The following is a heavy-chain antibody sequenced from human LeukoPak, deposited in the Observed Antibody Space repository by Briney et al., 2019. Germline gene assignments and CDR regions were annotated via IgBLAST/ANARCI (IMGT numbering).Heavy chain of an antibody. J-gene: IGHJ4*02. Sequence: GGSLRLSCAASGSTFSSYAMSWVRQAPGKGLEWVSAISGSGGSTYYADSVKGRFTISRDNSKNTLYLQMNSLRAEDTAVYYCAQDRGLRITMISGWGQGTLVTVSS. CDR1: GSTFSSYA. CDR2: ISGSGGST. CDR3: AQDRGLRITMISG. V-gene: IGHV3-23*01. D-gene: IGHD3-22*01.